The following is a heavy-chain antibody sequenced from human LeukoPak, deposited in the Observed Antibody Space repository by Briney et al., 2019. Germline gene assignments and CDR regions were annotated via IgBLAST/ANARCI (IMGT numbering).Heavy chain of an antibody. V-gene: IGHV3-9*01. J-gene: IGHJ4*02. CDR3: TKDRYCSSSRCPLDY. CDR1: GFTFDEYA. Sequence: PGGSLRLSCVTSGFTFDEYAMHWVRQAPGKGLEWVSSISWNSGIVGYAGSVKGRFTISRDNAKNFLYLQMNSLRAEDTALYYCTKDRYCSSSRCPLDYWGQGTLVTVSS. D-gene: IGHD2-2*01. CDR2: ISWNSGIV.